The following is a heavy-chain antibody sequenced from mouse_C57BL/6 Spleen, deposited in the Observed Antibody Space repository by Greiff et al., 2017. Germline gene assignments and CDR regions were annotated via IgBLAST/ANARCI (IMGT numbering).Heavy chain of an antibody. CDR3: ARPHITTVVAYWDVEV. J-gene: IGHJ1*03. CDR2: IRNKANGYTT. Sequence: EVQGVESGGGLVQPGGSLSLSCAASGFTFTDYYMSWVRQPPGKALEWLGFIRNKANGYTTEYSASVRGRFTSSRDNSQSILYLPMNALRAEDSATYYRARPHITTVVAYWDVEVWGTGTTVTVSS. V-gene: IGHV7-3*01. CDR1: GFTFTDYY. D-gene: IGHD1-1*01.